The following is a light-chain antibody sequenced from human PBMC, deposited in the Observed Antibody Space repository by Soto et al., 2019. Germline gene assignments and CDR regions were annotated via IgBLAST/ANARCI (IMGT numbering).Light chain of an antibody. CDR1: QSVSSY. Sequence: EIVLTQSPATLSLSPGERATLPCRASQSVSSYLAWYQQKPGQAPRLLIYAASNRATGIPARFSGSGSGTDFTLTISSLEPEDFAVYYCQQRSNWLFTFGGGTKVEIK. V-gene: IGKV3-11*01. J-gene: IGKJ4*01. CDR2: AAS. CDR3: QQRSNWLFT.